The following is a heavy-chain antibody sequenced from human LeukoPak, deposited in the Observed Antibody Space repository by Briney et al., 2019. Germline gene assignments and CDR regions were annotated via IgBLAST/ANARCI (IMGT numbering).Heavy chain of an antibody. Sequence: GGSLRPSCAASGFTFSNYWMSWVRQAPGKGLEWVANIKEDGSDKYYVDSVKGRFTVSRDNAKNSRYLQMNSLRAEDTAVYYCARDTGYNTFDYWGQGTLVTVSS. V-gene: IGHV3-7*05. D-gene: IGHD5-24*01. CDR2: IKEDGSDK. CDR1: GFTFSNYW. J-gene: IGHJ4*02. CDR3: ARDTGYNTFDY.